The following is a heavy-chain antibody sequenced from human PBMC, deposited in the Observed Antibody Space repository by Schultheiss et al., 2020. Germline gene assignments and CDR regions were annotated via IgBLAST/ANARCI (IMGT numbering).Heavy chain of an antibody. CDR3: ARIYCGGDCSGLRY. CDR2: ISAYNGNT. Sequence: ASVKVSCKASGYTFTSYGISWVRQAPGQGLEWMGWISAYNGNTNYAQKFQGRVTMTRDTSISTVYMELSSLRSEDTAVYYCARIYCGGDCSGLRYWGQGTLVTVSS. CDR1: GYTFTSYG. V-gene: IGHV1-18*04. D-gene: IGHD2-21*02. J-gene: IGHJ4*02.